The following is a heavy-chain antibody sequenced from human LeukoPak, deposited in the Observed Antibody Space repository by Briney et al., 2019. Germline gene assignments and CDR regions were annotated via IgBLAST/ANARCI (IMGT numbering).Heavy chain of an antibody. CDR3: ARENEHNAFDI. Sequence: ASVKVSCKASGGTFSSYAISWVRQAPGQGLEWMGGIIPMFGTANYAQKFQGRVTITADESTNTVYMELSSLRSEDTAVYYCARENEHNAFDIWGQGTMVTVSS. CDR1: GGTFSSYA. V-gene: IGHV1-69*13. CDR2: IIPMFGTA. J-gene: IGHJ3*02.